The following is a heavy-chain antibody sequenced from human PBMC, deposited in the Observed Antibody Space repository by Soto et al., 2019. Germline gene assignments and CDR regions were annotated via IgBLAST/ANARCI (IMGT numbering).Heavy chain of an antibody. D-gene: IGHD2-15*01. V-gene: IGHV1-69*15. CDR3: ARAVAKEEVRGYPFDY. Sequence: QVQLVQSGDEVKKPGSSVKLSCKTSGDTLSNYGLSWVRQAPGQGLEWMATVIPMFGTVNYAQKFRGRVTISADVPTRTAYLDVSRLRSEDTAVYYCARAVAKEEVRGYPFDYWGQGTLLTVSS. CDR1: GDTLSNYG. CDR2: VIPMFGTV. J-gene: IGHJ4*02.